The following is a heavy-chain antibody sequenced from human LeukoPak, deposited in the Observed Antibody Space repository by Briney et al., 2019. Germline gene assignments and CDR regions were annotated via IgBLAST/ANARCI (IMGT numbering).Heavy chain of an antibody. J-gene: IGHJ4*02. V-gene: IGHV6-1*01. D-gene: IGHD2-15*01. Sequence: SQTLSLTCAISGDSVSSNSAAWNWIRQSPSRGLEWLGRTYYRSKWYNDYAVSVKSRITINPDTSKNQFSLQLNSVTPEDTAVYYCAREVVVAVRGGFYYFDYWGQGTLVTVSS. CDR3: AREVVVAVRGGFYYFDY. CDR1: GDSVSSNSAA. CDR2: TYYRSKWYN.